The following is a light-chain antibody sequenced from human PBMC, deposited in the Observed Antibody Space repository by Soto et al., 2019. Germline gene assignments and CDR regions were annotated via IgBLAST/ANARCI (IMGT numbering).Light chain of an antibody. CDR2: EVN. V-gene: IGLV2-8*01. Sequence: QSVLTQPPSASGSPGQSVTIAFTGTSSDVGAYNYVSWYQHHPGKAPKLMVYEVNKRPSGVPDRFSGSKSGNTASLTVSGLQAEDEADYYCTSHAGTINFPYIFGTGTKVTVL. CDR1: SSDVGAYNY. CDR3: TSHAGTINFPYI. J-gene: IGLJ1*01.